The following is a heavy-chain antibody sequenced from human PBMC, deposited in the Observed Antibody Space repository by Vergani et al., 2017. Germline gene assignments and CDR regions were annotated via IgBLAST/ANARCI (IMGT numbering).Heavy chain of an antibody. Sequence: QLQLQESGPGLMKPSETLSLTCTVSGGSISSSSYYWGWIRQPPGKGLEWIGSIYYSGSTYYNPSLKSRVTISVDTSKNQFSLKLSSATAADTAVYYGARVTRREFDYWGQGTLVTVSS. CDR3: ARVTRREFDY. CDR2: IYYSGST. CDR1: GGSISSSSYY. D-gene: IGHD1-1*01. J-gene: IGHJ4*02. V-gene: IGHV4-39*07.